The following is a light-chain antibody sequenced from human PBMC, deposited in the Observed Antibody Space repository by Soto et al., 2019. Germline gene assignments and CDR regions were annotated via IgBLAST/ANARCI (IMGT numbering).Light chain of an antibody. J-gene: IGKJ5*01. V-gene: IGKV1D-12*01. CDR1: QDIVGY. CDR3: QQADSFAIT. CDR2: AAS. Sequence: DIQLTQSPSSVSESVGDRATITCRARQDIVGYLDWYQHKQGRTPERLIHAASRLQRGVPSRFRGSGSGTDFTLTINSLLPEDFATYYCQQADSFAITFGQGTQL.